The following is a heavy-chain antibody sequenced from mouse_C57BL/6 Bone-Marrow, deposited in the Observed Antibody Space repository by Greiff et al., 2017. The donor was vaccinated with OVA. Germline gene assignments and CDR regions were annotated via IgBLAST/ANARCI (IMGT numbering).Heavy chain of an antibody. CDR1: GFTFSSYA. Sequence: EVQVVESGGGLVKPGGSLKLSCAASGFTFSSYAMSWVRQTPEKRLEWVATISDGGSYTYYPDNVKGRFPISRDNAKNNLYLQMSHLKSEDTAMYYCARERGGYRKYYFDYWGQGTTLTVSS. J-gene: IGHJ2*01. CDR2: ISDGGSYT. D-gene: IGHD3-1*01. V-gene: IGHV5-4*01. CDR3: ARERGGYRKYYFDY.